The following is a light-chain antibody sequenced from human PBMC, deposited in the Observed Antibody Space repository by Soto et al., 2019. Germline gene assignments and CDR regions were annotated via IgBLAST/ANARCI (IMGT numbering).Light chain of an antibody. CDR3: HQYNSWPPGT. V-gene: IGKV3-15*01. J-gene: IGKJ2*01. Sequence: EIVLTQSPAILSVSPGEMATLSCGASQSISRSLAWYQQKPGQAPRLLISDASTRATGIPARFSGSGSGTEFTLTISSLQSEDFALYYCHQYNSWPPGTLGQGTKVDIK. CDR1: QSISRS. CDR2: DAS.